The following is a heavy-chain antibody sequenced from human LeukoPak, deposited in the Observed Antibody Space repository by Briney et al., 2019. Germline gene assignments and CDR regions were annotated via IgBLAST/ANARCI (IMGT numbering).Heavy chain of an antibody. D-gene: IGHD5-18*01. CDR1: GFTFSSYE. Sequence: GGSLRLSCAASGFTFSSYEMNWVRQAPGKGLEWVSYISSSGSTIYHADSVKGRFTISRDNAKNSLYLQMNSLRAEDTAVYYCARDLYSYAFYYMDVWGKGTTVTVSS. CDR2: ISSSGSTI. V-gene: IGHV3-48*03. J-gene: IGHJ6*03. CDR3: ARDLYSYAFYYMDV.